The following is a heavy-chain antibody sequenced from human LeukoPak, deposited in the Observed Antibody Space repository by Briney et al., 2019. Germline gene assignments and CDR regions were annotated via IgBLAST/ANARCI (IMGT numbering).Heavy chain of an antibody. Sequence: GASVKVSCKASGYTFTGYYMHWVRQAPGQGLEWMGWINPNSGGTNYAQKFQGRVTMTRDTSISTAYMELSRLRSDDTAVYYCARDYYDNSGYDATFDIWGQGTMVTVSS. D-gene: IGHD3-22*01. CDR1: GYTFTGYY. CDR2: INPNSGGT. V-gene: IGHV1-2*02. J-gene: IGHJ3*02. CDR3: ARDYYDNSGYDATFDI.